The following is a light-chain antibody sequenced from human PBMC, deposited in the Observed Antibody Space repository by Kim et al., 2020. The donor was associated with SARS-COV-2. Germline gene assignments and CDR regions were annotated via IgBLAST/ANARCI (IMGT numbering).Light chain of an antibody. CDR3: QVYDSGFYVV. V-gene: IGLV6-57*01. CDR2: EHK. Sequence: KTVTLSCTRSRGSIARNFVHWYQQRPGSCPTIVIYEHKRTPPGVPGRFSCSFDSSSNAASLTISGLETEDGADYYCQVYDSGFYVVFGGGTKLTVL. CDR1: RGSIARNF. J-gene: IGLJ2*01.